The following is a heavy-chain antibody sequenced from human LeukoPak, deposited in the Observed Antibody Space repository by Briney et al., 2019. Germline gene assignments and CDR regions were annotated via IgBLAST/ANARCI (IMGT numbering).Heavy chain of an antibody. Sequence: SDTLSLTCAVSGYSISSGYYWGWIRQPPGKGLEWIGSIYHSGSTYYNPSLKSRVTISVDTSKNQFSLKLSSVTAADTAVYYCARYGRKLWFGELRVSYWGQGTLVTVSS. V-gene: IGHV4-38-2*01. J-gene: IGHJ4*02. CDR1: GYSISSGYY. CDR3: ARYGRKLWFGELRVSY. CDR2: IYHSGST. D-gene: IGHD3-10*01.